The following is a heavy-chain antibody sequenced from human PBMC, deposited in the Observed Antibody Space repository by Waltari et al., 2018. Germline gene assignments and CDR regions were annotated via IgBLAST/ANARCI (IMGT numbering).Heavy chain of an antibody. Sequence: QVQLQESGPGLVKPSETLSLTCTVSGGSISSHYWSWIRQPPGKGLEWIGYIYYSGSTNYNPSLKSRGTISVDTSKNQFSLKLSSVTAADTAVYYCARMGRSVTSSGSYYFDYWGQGTLVTVSS. V-gene: IGHV4-59*11. D-gene: IGHD4-17*01. J-gene: IGHJ4*02. CDR1: GGSISSHY. CDR2: IYYSGST. CDR3: ARMGRSVTSSGSYYFDY.